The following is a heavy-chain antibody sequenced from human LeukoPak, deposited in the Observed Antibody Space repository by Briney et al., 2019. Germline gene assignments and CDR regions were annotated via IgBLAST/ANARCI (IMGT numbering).Heavy chain of an antibody. V-gene: IGHV4-38-2*02. CDR1: GYSISSGYY. D-gene: IGHD1-26*01. Sequence: SGTLSLTCTVSGYSISSGYYWGWIRQPPGKGLEWIGSIYHSGSTYYNPSLKSRVTMSEDTSKNQFSLKLTSVTAADTAVYYCARGHGSFDSWGQGTLVTVSA. CDR2: IYHSGST. J-gene: IGHJ4*02. CDR3: ARGHGSFDS.